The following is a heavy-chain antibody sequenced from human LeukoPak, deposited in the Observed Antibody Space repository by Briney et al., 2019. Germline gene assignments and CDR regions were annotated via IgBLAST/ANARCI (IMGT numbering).Heavy chain of an antibody. CDR1: GSTLSDLW. CDR2: IDQDGSDK. D-gene: IGHD5/OR15-5a*01. CDR3: ARESTEDRPGS. V-gene: IGHV3-7*01. J-gene: IGHJ5*02. Sequence: GGSLRLSCAASGSTLSDLWMSWVRQAPGKGLEWVANIDQDGSDKNYVGSVKGRFTISRDDAKNSLFLQTNSLRAEDTAVYYCARESTEDRPGSWGQGTLVTVSS.